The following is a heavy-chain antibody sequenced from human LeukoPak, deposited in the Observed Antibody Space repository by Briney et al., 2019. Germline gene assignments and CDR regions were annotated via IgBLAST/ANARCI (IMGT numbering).Heavy chain of an antibody. CDR3: ARRCCSGGSCSFDY. Sequence: SETLSLTCAVYGGSFSGCYWSWIRQPPGKGLEWIGEINHSGSTYYNPSLKSRVTISVDTSKNQFSLKLSSVTAADTAVYYCARRCCSGGSCSFDYWGQGTLVTVSS. CDR2: INHSGST. CDR1: GGSFSGCY. V-gene: IGHV4-34*01. J-gene: IGHJ4*02. D-gene: IGHD2-15*01.